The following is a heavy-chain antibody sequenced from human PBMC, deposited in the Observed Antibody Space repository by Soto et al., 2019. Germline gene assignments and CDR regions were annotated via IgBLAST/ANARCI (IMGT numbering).Heavy chain of an antibody. Sequence: EGQLVESGGGLAQPGRSLRLSCAASGFTFDHYAMHWVRQAPGKGLAWVSGISGNSVGGVYADPVKDRFTISRDNAKNSLYLQMNSLSAEDTALYYCAKGGANYYAVGGWNNWGQGTPVTVSS. CDR1: GFTFDHYA. V-gene: IGHV3-9*01. D-gene: IGHD3-10*01. CDR2: ISGNSVGG. CDR3: AKGGANYYAVGGWNN. J-gene: IGHJ4*02.